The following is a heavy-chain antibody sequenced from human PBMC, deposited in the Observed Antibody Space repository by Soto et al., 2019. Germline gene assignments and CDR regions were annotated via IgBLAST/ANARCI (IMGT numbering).Heavy chain of an antibody. V-gene: IGHV3-30*18. CDR1: GFTFSSYG. Sequence: GGSLRLSCAASGFTFSSYGMHWVRQAPGKGLEWVAVISYDGSNKYYADSVKGRFTISRDNSKNTLYLQMNSLRAEDTAVYYCAKEGYYDSSGYYPFGYWGQGTLVTVSS. J-gene: IGHJ4*02. CDR2: ISYDGSNK. D-gene: IGHD3-22*01. CDR3: AKEGYYDSSGYYPFGY.